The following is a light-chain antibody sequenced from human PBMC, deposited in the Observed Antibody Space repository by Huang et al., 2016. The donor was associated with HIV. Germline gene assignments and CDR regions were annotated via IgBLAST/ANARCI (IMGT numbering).Light chain of an antibody. J-gene: IGKJ3*01. V-gene: IGKV3-15*01. CDR1: QSVSSN. Sequence: EIVMTQSPATLSVSPGERATLPCRASQSVSSNLAWYQQKPGQAPRLLIYGASTRATGIPASFSGSGSGTEFTLTISSLQSEDFAVYYCQQYNNWPGTFGPGTKVDIK. CDR3: QQYNNWPGT. CDR2: GAS.